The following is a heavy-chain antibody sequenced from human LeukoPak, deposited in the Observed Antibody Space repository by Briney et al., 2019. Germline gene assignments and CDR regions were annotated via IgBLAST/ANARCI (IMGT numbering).Heavy chain of an antibody. CDR2: IRGDGYDT. V-gene: IGHV3-74*01. CDR3: ASDRVLGSGSLDN. Sequence: GGSLRLSCTASGFSFSDFWMHWVRHVPGKGLVWVSRIRGDGYDTNYADSVRGRFTISRDNAHNTLYLQMHSLRTEDTAVYYCASDRVLGSGSLDNWGQGTLVTVSS. CDR1: GFSFSDFW. J-gene: IGHJ4*02. D-gene: IGHD3-10*01.